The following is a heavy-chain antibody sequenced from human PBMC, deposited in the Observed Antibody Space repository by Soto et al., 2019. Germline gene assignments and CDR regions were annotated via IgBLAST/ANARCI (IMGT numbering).Heavy chain of an antibody. D-gene: IGHD2-21*02. V-gene: IGHV4-34*09. J-gene: IGHJ3*02. CDR1: GGFFIGYY. CDR3: ARDPGGDYVSAFDI. Sequence: PSETLSVTCAVYGGFFIGYYWSWIRQPPGKGLEWIGEINHSGSTNYNPSLKSRVTISVDTSKNQFSLKLSSVTAADTAVYYCARDPGGDYVSAFDIWGQGTMVTVS. CDR2: INHSGST.